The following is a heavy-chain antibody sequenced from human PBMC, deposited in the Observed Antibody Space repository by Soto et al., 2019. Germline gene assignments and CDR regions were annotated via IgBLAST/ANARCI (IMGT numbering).Heavy chain of an antibody. V-gene: IGHV1-18*01. CDR2: IGAYNGNT. CDR3: ARDPGRLGFGVAPRPWYFYY. Sequence: QVQLVQSGAEVKKPGASVKVSCKASGYTFTSYGISWVRQAPGQGLEWMGWIGAYNGNTNYAQKLQGRVTMTTDTSTSTAYMELRSLRSDDTAVYYCARDPGRLGFGVAPRPWYFYYWGQGTLVTVSS. D-gene: IGHD3-3*01. J-gene: IGHJ4*02. CDR1: GYTFTSYG.